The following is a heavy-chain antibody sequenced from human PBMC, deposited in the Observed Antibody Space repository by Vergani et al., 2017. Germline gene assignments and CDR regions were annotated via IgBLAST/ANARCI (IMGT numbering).Heavy chain of an antibody. CDR1: GGSISSYY. V-gene: IGHV4-59*01. CDR3: ARGLDYYGSGSQVAYYFDY. D-gene: IGHD3-10*01. CDR2: IYYSGST. J-gene: IGHJ4*02. Sequence: QVQLQESGPGLVKRSETLSLTCTVSGGSISSYYWSWIRQPPGKGLEWIGYIYYSGSTNYNPSLKSRVTISVDTSKNQFSLKLSSVTAADTAVYYCARGLDYYGSGSQVAYYFDYWGQGTLVTVSS.